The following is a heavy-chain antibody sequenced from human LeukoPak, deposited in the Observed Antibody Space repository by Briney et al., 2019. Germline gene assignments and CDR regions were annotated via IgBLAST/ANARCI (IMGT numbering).Heavy chain of an antibody. Sequence: PSETLSLTCAVYGGSFSGYYWSWIRQPPGKGLVWIGEINHSGSTNYNPSLKSRVTISVDTSKNQFSLKLSSVTAADTAVYYCARGVVHGGVLYQLLSGGLRYWGQGTLVTVSS. D-gene: IGHD2-2*01. J-gene: IGHJ4*02. V-gene: IGHV4-34*01. CDR1: GGSFSGYY. CDR2: INHSGST. CDR3: ARGVVHGGVLYQLLSGGLRY.